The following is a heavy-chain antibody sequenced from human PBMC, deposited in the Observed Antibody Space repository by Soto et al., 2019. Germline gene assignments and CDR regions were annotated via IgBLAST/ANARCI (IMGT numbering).Heavy chain of an antibody. CDR2: ITPATGAA. D-gene: IGHD3-3*01. V-gene: IGHV1-2*02. Sequence: QLHLVQSGAVVKKPGASVTVSCSASGYPVTAYDMHWGRQAPGRGLDWMGGITPATGAAKYTQTFQSRVTKTRDTPTSTVFMALSGLTSAETAGVYGAGGGGVGVAGSAAFDMWGQGTLVTVSS. J-gene: IGHJ3*02. CDR1: GYPVTAYD. CDR3: AGGGGVGVAGSAAFDM.